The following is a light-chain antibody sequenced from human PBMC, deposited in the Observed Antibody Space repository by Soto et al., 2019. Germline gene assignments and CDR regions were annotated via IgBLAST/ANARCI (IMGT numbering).Light chain of an antibody. CDR2: AAS. J-gene: IGKJ4*01. CDR1: QGIRND. CDR3: QQLNSYPLT. V-gene: IGKV1-17*02. Sequence: DIQMTQSPSSLSASVGDRVTITCRASQGIRNDLAWYQQKPGKAPGLLMYAASTLQRGVSSRFSGSGSGTEFTLTISNLQPEDFATYYCQQLNSYPLTFGGGTKVEIK.